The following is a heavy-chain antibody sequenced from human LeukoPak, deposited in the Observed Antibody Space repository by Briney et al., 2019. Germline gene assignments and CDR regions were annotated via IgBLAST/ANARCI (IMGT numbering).Heavy chain of an antibody. CDR3: ARDGPFPSGSSSREYYLDY. CDR1: GGTFSSYA. J-gene: IGHJ4*02. D-gene: IGHD6-6*01. Sequence: SVKVSCKXSGGTFSSYAISWVRQAPGQGLEWMGGIIPIFGTANYAQKFQGRVTITTDESTSTAYMELSSLRSEDTAVYYCARDGPFPSGSSSREYYLDYWGQGTLVTVSS. CDR2: IIPIFGTA. V-gene: IGHV1-69*05.